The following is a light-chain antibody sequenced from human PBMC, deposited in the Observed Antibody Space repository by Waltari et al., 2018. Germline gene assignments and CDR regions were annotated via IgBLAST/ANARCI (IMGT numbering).Light chain of an antibody. J-gene: IGLJ3*02. CDR2: STD. CDR3: VLCVGWGIWV. V-gene: IGLV8-61*01. Sequence: QTVVTQEPSFSVSPGGTVALTCGLSSGSVSTSHYPSWYRQTPCQAPRTVIYSTDTLSSGGPDRFSGSILGNKAALTITGAQADDECDYYCVLCVGWGIWVFGGGTKVTVL. CDR1: SGSVSTSHY.